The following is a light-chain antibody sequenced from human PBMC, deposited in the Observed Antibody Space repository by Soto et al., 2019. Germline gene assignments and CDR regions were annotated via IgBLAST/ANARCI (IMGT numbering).Light chain of an antibody. V-gene: IGLV2-14*01. CDR1: SSDVGGYNY. Sequence: QSALTQPASVSASPGQSITISCTGTSSDVGGYNYVSWYQQHPGKAPKVMIYDVSNRPSGVSDRFSVSKSGNTASLTISGLQAEDEADYYCSSYTLSDSYVFGTGTKLTVL. CDR2: DVS. CDR3: SSYTLSDSYV. J-gene: IGLJ1*01.